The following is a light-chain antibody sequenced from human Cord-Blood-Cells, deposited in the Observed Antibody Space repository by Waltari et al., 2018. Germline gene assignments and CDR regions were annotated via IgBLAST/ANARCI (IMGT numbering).Light chain of an antibody. CDR3: QQRSNGPRT. CDR2: DAS. Sequence: EIVLTQSPATLSLSPGERATLSCRASQRVSSYLAWYQQKPGQAPMPLIYDASNRATGIPARFSGSGSGTDFTLTISSLEPEDFAVYYCQQRSNGPRTFGQGTRLEIK. V-gene: IGKV3-11*01. CDR1: QRVSSY. J-gene: IGKJ5*01.